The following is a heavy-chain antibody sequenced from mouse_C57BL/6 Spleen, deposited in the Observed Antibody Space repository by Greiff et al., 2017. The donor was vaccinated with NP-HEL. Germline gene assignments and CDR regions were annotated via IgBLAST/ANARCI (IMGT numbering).Heavy chain of an antibody. Sequence: QVQLKESGAELARPGASVKLSCKASGYTFTSYGISWVKQRTGQGLEWIGEIYPRSGNTYYNEKFKGKATLTADKSSSTAYMELRSLTSEDSAVYFCAREGVDYYFDYWGQGTTLTVSS. CDR1: GYTFTSYG. CDR2: IYPRSGNT. CDR3: AREGVDYYFDY. D-gene: IGHD1-1*01. J-gene: IGHJ2*01. V-gene: IGHV1-81*01.